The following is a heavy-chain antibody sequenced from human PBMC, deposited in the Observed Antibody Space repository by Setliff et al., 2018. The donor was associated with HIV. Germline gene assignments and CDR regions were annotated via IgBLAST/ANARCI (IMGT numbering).Heavy chain of an antibody. D-gene: IGHD6-19*01. CDR2: ISAHYGST. CDR3: ARTSSYSSGWSAKYAFDI. V-gene: IGHV1-18*01. J-gene: IGHJ3*02. CDR1: GGTFSDYA. Sequence: ASVKVSCKVSGGTFSDYAVTWVRRAPGQGLEWMGWISAHYGSTKYAQTLQGRVTMTTDTSTNTAYMELRSLRSDDTAVYYCARTSSYSSGWSAKYAFDIWGQGTMVTVSS.